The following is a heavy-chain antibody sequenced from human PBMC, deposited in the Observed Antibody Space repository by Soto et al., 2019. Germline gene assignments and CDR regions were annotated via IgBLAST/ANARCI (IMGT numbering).Heavy chain of an antibody. CDR2: IHYSGIT. CDR3: ARGMTTVTTFDY. V-gene: IGHV4-30-4*08. Sequence: SETLSLTCTVSGGSISSGAYYWNWIRQHPGKGLEWIGYIHYSGITYYNPSLKSRVTKSVDTSKNHFSLKLNSVTAADTAVYYCARGMTTVTTFDYWGQGTLVTVSS. D-gene: IGHD4-17*01. CDR1: GGSISSGAYY. J-gene: IGHJ4*02.